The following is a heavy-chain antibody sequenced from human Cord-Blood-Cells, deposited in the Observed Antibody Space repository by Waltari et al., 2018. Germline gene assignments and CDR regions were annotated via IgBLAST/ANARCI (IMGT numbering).Heavy chain of an antibody. V-gene: IGHV3-74*01. CDR1: GFTFSSYW. CDR2: INSDGSST. D-gene: IGHD6-13*01. J-gene: IGHJ3*02. Sequence: EVQLVESGGGLVQPGGSLGLSCAASGFTFSSYWMHWVRQAPGKGLVWVSRINSDGSSTSYADSVKGRFTISRDNAKNTLYLQMNSLRAEDTAVYYCARMPPGIAADGAFDIWGQGTMVTVSS. CDR3: ARMPPGIAADGAFDI.